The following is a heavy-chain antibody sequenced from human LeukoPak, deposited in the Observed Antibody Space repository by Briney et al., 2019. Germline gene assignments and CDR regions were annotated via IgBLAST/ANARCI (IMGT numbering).Heavy chain of an antibody. J-gene: IGHJ4*02. CDR1: GFSFSSYW. CDR2: IKQDGSEK. D-gene: IGHD7-27*01. Sequence: VGSLRLSCAASGFSFSSYWMSWVRQAPGKGLEWVANIKQDGSEKFYVDSVKGRFTISRDNAKNSLYLQVNGLRAEDTAVYYCAREGPMGYWGNFDCWGQGTLVTVSS. V-gene: IGHV3-7*01. CDR3: AREGPMGYWGNFDC.